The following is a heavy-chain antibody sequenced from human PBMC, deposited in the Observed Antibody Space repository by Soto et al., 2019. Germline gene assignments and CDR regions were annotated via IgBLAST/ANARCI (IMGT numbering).Heavy chain of an antibody. V-gene: IGHV3-74*01. CDR1: GFTFSSYW. CDR3: ARVLNGWLRLDY. J-gene: IGHJ4*02. CDR2: INSDGSST. Sequence: GGSLRLSCAASGFTFSSYWMHWVRQAPGKGLVWVSRINSDGSSTSYADSVKGRFTISRDNTKNTLYLQMNSLRAEDTAVYYCARVLNGWLRLDYWGQGTLVTVSS. D-gene: IGHD5-12*01.